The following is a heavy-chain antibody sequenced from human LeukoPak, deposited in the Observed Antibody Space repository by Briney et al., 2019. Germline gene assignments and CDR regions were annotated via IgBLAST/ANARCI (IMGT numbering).Heavy chain of an antibody. J-gene: IGHJ6*04. CDR3: ARDATHGSGYYYGMDV. V-gene: IGHV3-21*01. CDR1: GFTFISYS. CDR2: ICISSSYI. D-gene: IGHD3-10*01. Sequence: GGSLRLSCAASGFTFISYSITWVGQAPGTGLEGPSAICISSSYIYYADSVKRRFTISRDNANNSLYLQMNSLRAEDTAVYYCARDATHGSGYYYGMDVWGKGTTVTVSS.